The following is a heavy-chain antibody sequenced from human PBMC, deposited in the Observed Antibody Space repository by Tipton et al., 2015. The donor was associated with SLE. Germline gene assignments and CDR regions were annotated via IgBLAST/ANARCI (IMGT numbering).Heavy chain of an antibody. V-gene: IGHV3-7*01. D-gene: IGHD6-19*01. CDR2: INHGGSEK. J-gene: IGHJ4*02. Sequence: SLRLSCAASGFTLSSYWMSWVRQAPGKGLEWVANINHGGSEKYYVDSVKGRFTISRDNSRNTLYLQMNSLSAEDTAIYYCVKVGFGWYGPDYWGQGTLVTVSS. CDR3: VKVGFGWYGPDY. CDR1: GFTLSSYW.